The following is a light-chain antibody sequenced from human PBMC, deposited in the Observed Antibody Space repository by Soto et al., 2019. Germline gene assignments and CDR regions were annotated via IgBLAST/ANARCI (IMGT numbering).Light chain of an antibody. CDR3: IQCTHWPRP. CDR1: QSLVYTNGNTY. V-gene: IGKV2-30*01. Sequence: DVVVTQSPLSLPVTLGQPASISCRSSQSLVYTNGNTYLAWFQQRPGQSPRRLIYKVSIRDSGVPDRFSGSGSGTEFTLTISRVEAEDVGVYYCIQCTHWPRPFCQGTKVEIK. CDR2: KVS. J-gene: IGKJ1*01.